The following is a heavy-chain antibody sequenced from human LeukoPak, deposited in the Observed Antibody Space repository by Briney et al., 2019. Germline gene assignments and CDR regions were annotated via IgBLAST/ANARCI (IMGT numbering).Heavy chain of an antibody. Sequence: PGRSLRLSCAASGFTFDNYAMHWVRQAPGKGLEYVSAISSNGGSTYYANSVKGRFTISRDNSKNTLYLQMGSLRAEDMAVYYCARVPYAVRYYYDKDWYFDLWGRGTLVTVSS. CDR3: ARVPYAVRYYYDKDWYFDL. CDR1: GFTFDNYA. D-gene: IGHD3-22*01. J-gene: IGHJ2*01. CDR2: ISSNGGST. V-gene: IGHV3-64*01.